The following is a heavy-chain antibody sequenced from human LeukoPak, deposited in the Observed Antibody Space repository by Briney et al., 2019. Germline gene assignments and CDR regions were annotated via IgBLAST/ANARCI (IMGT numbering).Heavy chain of an antibody. V-gene: IGHV3-30*18. D-gene: IGHD3-22*01. CDR2: ISYDGSNK. Sequence: PGGSLRLSCAASGFTFSSYGMHWVRQAPGKGLEWVAVISYDGSNKYYADSVKGRFTISRDNSKNTLYLQMNSLRAEDTAVYYCAKDQDSSGYYPFDYWGQGTLVTVSS. CDR3: AKDQDSSGYYPFDY. CDR1: GFTFSSYG. J-gene: IGHJ4*02.